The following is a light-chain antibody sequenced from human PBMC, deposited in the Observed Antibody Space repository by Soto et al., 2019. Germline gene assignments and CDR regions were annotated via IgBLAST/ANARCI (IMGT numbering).Light chain of an antibody. V-gene: IGKV3-15*01. Sequence: EIVMTQSPATLSVSPGERATLSCRASQSVSTYLAWYQQRPGQAPRLLIYGASTRATGVPARFSGSGSGTEFTLTISSLQSEDFGIYYCQQFSNWPLLYTFGQGTKLEIK. CDR3: QQFSNWPLLYT. J-gene: IGKJ2*01. CDR1: QSVSTY. CDR2: GAS.